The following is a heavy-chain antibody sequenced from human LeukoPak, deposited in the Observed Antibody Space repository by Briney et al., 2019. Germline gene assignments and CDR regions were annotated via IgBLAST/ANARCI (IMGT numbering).Heavy chain of an antibody. CDR2: VHYSGST. J-gene: IGHJ4*02. CDR1: GGSIISGAYY. CDR3: AGDSGNSAFDY. V-gene: IGHV4-31*03. Sequence: SETLSLTCTVSGGSIISGAYYWSWIRQHPGKGLEWIAYVHYSGSTYYNPSLKSRFTISVDTSQNQFSLKPRSVTAADTAVYYCAGDSGNSAFDYWGQGTLVTVSS. D-gene: IGHD4-23*01.